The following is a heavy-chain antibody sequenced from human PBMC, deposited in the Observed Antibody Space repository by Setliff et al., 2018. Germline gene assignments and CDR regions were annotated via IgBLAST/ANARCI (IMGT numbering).Heavy chain of an antibody. Sequence: SETLSLTCTVSGGSISSYYWSWIRQPAGKGLEWIGRIYTSGSTNYNPSLKSRVTMPVDTSKNQFSLKLSSVTAADTAVYYCASPPAHHPITMIVGGDWFDPWGQGTLVTVSS. CDR1: GGSISSYY. J-gene: IGHJ5*02. V-gene: IGHV4-4*07. CDR2: IYTSGST. CDR3: ASPPAHHPITMIVGGDWFDP. D-gene: IGHD3-22*01.